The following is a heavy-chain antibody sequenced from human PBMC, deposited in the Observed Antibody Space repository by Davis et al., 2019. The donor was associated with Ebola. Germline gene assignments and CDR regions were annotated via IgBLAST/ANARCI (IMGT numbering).Heavy chain of an antibody. Sequence: MPSETLSLTCAVSGGSISSGAYYWSWVRQPPGKGLEWIGQITHRGNTNYNPALKSRVTMSIGASNKRFSLQLTSVTAADTAVYYCARGPNVYYDPSGNRLDNWGQGTLVSVSS. CDR1: GGSISSGAYY. D-gene: IGHD3-22*01. V-gene: IGHV4-34*01. J-gene: IGHJ4*02. CDR2: ITHRGNT. CDR3: ARGPNVYYDPSGNRLDN.